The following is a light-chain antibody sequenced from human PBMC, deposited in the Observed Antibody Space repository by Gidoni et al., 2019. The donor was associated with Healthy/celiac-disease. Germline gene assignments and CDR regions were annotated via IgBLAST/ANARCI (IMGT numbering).Light chain of an antibody. CDR2: DVS. V-gene: IGLV2-14*01. CDR1: SSDVGGYNY. J-gene: IGLJ2*01. CDR3: SSYTSSSTVV. Sequence: QSALTQPASVSGSPGQSITISCTGTSSDVGGYNYVSWSQQHPGKAPKLMIYDVSKRPSGVSNRFSGSQSGNTASLTISGLHAEDEADYYCSSYTSSSTVVFGGGTKLTVL.